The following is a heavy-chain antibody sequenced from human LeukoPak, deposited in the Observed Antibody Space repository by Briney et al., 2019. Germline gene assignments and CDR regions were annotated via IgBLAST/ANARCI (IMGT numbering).Heavy chain of an antibody. CDR3: AKANWVSNADAVW. D-gene: IGHD1-1*01. Sequence: GGSLRLSCSASGFGFSTYAMSWVRQAPARGLEWVSSIRGGGDTFYAESVKGRFTLSRDDSRNTVYLEMNNLRVEDTAVYYCAKANWVSNADAVWWGQGTLVTVSS. CDR1: GFGFSTYA. J-gene: IGHJ4*02. V-gene: IGHV3-23*01. CDR2: IRGGGDT.